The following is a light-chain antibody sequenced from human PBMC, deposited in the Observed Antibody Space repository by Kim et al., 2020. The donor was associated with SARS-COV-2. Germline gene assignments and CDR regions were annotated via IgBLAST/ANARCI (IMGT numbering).Light chain of an antibody. CDR3: AAWDDSLSGRV. CDR1: RSNIGSNY. V-gene: IGLV1-47*01. Sequence: QRVTISCSGSRSNIGSNYVYWYQQLPGTAPKLLIYRNNQRPSGVPDRFSGSKSGTSASLAISGLRSEDEADYYCAAWDDSLSGRVFGGGTQLTVL. CDR2: RNN. J-gene: IGLJ3*02.